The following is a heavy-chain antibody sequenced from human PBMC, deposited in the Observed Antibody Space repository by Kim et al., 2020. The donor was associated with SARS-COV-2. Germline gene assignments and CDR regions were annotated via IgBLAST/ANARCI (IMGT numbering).Heavy chain of an antibody. CDR3: ARGTRKGSYFDY. V-gene: IGHV3-74*01. J-gene: IGHJ4*02. Sequence: SYADSVKGRFTISRDNAKNTLYLQMNSLRAEDTAVYYCARGTRKGSYFDYWGQGTLVTVSS. D-gene: IGHD1-26*01.